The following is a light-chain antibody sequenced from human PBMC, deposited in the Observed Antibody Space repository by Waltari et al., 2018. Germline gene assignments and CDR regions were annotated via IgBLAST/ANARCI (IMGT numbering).Light chain of an antibody. CDR3: RQYDHFPMA. Sequence: DIQMTQSPSSLSASLGDRVTITCQASQDITFRLNWYQQRPGKAPKLLIYDATNLERGVPSRFSGSGSGTDFSLTIANVLPEDIATYYCRQYDHFPMAFGQGTRLDNK. J-gene: IGKJ5*01. CDR2: DAT. CDR1: QDITFR. V-gene: IGKV1-33*01.